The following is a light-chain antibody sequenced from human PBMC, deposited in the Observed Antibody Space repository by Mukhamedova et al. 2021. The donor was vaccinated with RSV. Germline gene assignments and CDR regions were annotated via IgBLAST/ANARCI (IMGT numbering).Light chain of an antibody. CDR1: SDVGAYNY. V-gene: IGLV2-8*01. CDR3: CSHGCGNNFYV. CDR2: EVN. J-gene: IGLJ1*01. Sequence: SDVGAYNYVSWYQQHPGKVPKLMIFEVNQRPSGVPDRFSGSKSGNTASLTISGLQAEDEADYYCCSHGCGNNFYVFGPGTKVTVL.